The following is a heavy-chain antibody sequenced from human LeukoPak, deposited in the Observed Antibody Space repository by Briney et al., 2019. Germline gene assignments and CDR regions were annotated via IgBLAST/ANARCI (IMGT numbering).Heavy chain of an antibody. V-gene: IGHV1-2*02. J-gene: IGHJ3*01. Sequence: GASVKVSCKASGYTFTGYYLHWVRQAPGQGLEWMGWINPNSGDTKSAQKFQGSVTMTRDTSISTAYMELSRLKSDDTAVFYCAGGGVIDAFDFWGQGKMVTVSS. CDR2: INPNSGDT. D-gene: IGHD2-21*01. CDR3: AGGGVIDAFDF. CDR1: GYTFTGYY.